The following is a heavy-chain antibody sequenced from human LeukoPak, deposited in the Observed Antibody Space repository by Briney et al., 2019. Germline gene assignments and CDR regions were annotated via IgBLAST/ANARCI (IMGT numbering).Heavy chain of an antibody. Sequence: SETLSLTCTVSAGSISSYCWSWIRQHPGKGLEWIGYIYTSGSTNYNPSLKSRVTISVDTSKNQFSLKLSPVTAADTAVYYCARGGLTSWGQGALVTVSS. V-gene: IGHV4-4*09. CDR3: ARGGLTS. D-gene: IGHD2-2*01. CDR2: IYTSGST. CDR1: AGSISSYC. J-gene: IGHJ4*02.